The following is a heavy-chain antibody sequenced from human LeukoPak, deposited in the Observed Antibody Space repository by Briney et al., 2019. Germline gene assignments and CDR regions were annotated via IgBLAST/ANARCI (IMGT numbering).Heavy chain of an antibody. D-gene: IGHD6-13*01. V-gene: IGHV1-69*13. Sequence: GASVKVSRKASGGTFSSYAISWVRQAPGQGLEWIGGIIPIFGTANYAQKFQGRVAITADESTSTAYMELSSLRSEDTAVYYCARAVAAAETDYFDYWGQGTLVTVSS. J-gene: IGHJ4*02. CDR3: ARAVAAAETDYFDY. CDR2: IIPIFGTA. CDR1: GGTFSSYA.